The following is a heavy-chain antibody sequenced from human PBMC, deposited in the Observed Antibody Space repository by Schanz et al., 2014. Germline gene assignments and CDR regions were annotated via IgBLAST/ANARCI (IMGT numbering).Heavy chain of an antibody. CDR1: GYSFTTYD. CDR2: MNPTTGNR. D-gene: IGHD4-17*01. CDR3: AIHYGDRAL. J-gene: IGHJ4*02. V-gene: IGHV1-8*01. Sequence: QVQLVQSGAEVKKPGASVRVSCKASGYSFTTYDVNWVRHATGQGLEWMGWMNPTTGNRGYAQNFQGRVPMTRDASSKTAYMEMTDLKFEAASLYYCAIHYGDRALWGQGTLIAVSS.